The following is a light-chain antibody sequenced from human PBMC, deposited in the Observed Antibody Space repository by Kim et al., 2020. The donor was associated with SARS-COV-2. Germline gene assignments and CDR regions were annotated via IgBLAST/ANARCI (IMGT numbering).Light chain of an antibody. CDR3: QQHSNWLT. CDR2: DAS. Sequence: SLSSGERATLAGRASQSVSSYLAWYQQKPGQAPRLLIYDASNRATGIPARFSGSGSGTDFTLTISSLEPEDFAVYYCQQHSNWLTVGGGTKVDIK. CDR1: QSVSSY. J-gene: IGKJ4*01. V-gene: IGKV3-11*01.